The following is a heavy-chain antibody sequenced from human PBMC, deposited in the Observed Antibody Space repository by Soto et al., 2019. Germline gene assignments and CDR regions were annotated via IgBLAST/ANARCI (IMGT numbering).Heavy chain of an antibody. CDR1: GFTFSSYG. CDR3: ARNYYGSVSYEEKYYYYYYGMDV. V-gene: IGHV3-33*01. Sequence: QVQLVESGGGVVQPGRSLRLSCAASGFTFSSYGMHWVRQAPGKGLEWVAVIWYDGSNKYYADSVKGRFTISRDNSKNTLYLQMNSLRAEDTAVYYCARNYYGSVSYEEKYYYYYYGMDVWVQGTTVTVSS. CDR2: IWYDGSNK. D-gene: IGHD3-10*01. J-gene: IGHJ6*02.